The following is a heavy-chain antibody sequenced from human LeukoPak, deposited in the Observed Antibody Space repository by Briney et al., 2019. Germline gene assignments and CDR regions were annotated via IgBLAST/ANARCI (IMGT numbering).Heavy chain of an antibody. CDR2: INPLSGGT. D-gene: IGHD2-2*01. V-gene: IGHV1-2*02. J-gene: IGHJ4*02. CDR1: GYTSTGYY. CDR3: ARDVGEYCSSTNCYASHY. Sequence: ASLKVSRKASGYTSTGYYIHWVRDAPGQGLEWMGWINPLSGGTNYAQKFQGGVTMTRDTSITTAYMELSSLRSDDTAVYYCARDVGEYCSSTNCYASHYWGQGTLVTVSS.